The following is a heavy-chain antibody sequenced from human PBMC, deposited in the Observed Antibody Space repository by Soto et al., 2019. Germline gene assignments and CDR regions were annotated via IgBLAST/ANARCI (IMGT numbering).Heavy chain of an antibody. J-gene: IGHJ4*02. Sequence: QVQLVESGGGVVQPGRSLRLSCAASGFTFSSYGMHWVRQAPGKGLEWVAVIWYDGSNKYYADSVKGRFTISRDNSKNTLYLQMNSLRAEDTAVYYCAKVRGYSYGDFDHWGQGTLVTVSS. V-gene: IGHV3-33*06. CDR2: IWYDGSNK. CDR3: AKVRGYSYGDFDH. D-gene: IGHD5-18*01. CDR1: GFTFSSYG.